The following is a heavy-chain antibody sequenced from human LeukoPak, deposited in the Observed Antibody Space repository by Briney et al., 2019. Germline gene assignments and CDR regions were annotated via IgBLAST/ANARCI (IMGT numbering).Heavy chain of an antibody. Sequence: PCRCPRLSSAPSGETFHVDAVHRVRQAPGKGLEWVSGITWNSGAIFYADSVQGRFTISRDNAKNSLYLQMNSLRAEDSALYYCAKETWSNYLGDAFDIWGLGTMVTVSS. V-gene: IGHV3-9*01. D-gene: IGHD3-3*01. CDR3: AKETWSNYLGDAFDI. CDR2: ITWNSGAI. CDR1: GETFHVDA. J-gene: IGHJ3*02.